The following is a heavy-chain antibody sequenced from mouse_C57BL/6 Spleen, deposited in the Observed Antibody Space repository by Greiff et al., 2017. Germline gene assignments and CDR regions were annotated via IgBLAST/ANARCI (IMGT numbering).Heavy chain of an antibody. J-gene: IGHJ3*01. CDR3: ARSPYYGSSYFAY. V-gene: IGHV1-26*01. CDR1: GYTFTDYY. D-gene: IGHD1-1*01. CDR2: INPNNGGT. Sequence: EVQLQQSGPELVKPGASVKISCKASGYTFTDYYMNWVKQSHGKSLEWIGDINPNNGGTSYNQKFKGKDTLTVDKSSSTAYMELRSLTSEDSAVYDCARSPYYGSSYFAYWGQGTLVTVSA.